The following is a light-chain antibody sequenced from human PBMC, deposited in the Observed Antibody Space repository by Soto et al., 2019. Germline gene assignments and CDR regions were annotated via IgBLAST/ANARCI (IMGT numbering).Light chain of an antibody. CDR3: QQYNNWPPWT. CDR2: GAS. CDR1: QSVSSN. Sequence: EILMTQSPATLSVSPGEGATLSCRASQSVSSNLAWYQQRPGQAPRLLIYGASTRATGIPGRFSGSGSGTEFSLTISGLQSEDFAVYYCQQYNNWPPWTFGQGTKVEIK. J-gene: IGKJ1*01. V-gene: IGKV3-15*01.